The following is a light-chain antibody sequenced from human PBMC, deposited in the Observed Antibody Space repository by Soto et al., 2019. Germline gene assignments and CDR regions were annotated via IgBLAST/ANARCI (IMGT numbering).Light chain of an antibody. CDR2: DTS. CDR1: QSVRNY. CDR3: QQRYSWPPLT. Sequence: EVVLTQSPATLSLSPGERATLSCRASQSVRNYLAWYQQKPGQPPRLLIYDTSNRATGIPGRFSGSGSGTHFTLTISSLEPEDFAVYYCQQRYSWPPLTFGGGTKVEI. J-gene: IGKJ4*01. V-gene: IGKV3-11*01.